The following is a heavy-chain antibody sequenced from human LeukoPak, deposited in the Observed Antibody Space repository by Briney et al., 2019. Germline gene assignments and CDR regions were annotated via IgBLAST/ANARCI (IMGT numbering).Heavy chain of an antibody. D-gene: IGHD5-18*01. V-gene: IGHV1-8*01. J-gene: IGHJ4*02. CDR1: GYTFTSYD. Sequence: RASVKVSCKASGYTFTSYDINWVRQATGQGLEWMGWMNPNSGNIGYAQKFQGRVTMTRNTSISTAYMELSSLRSEDTAVYYCARGGRYSYGTQFDYWGQGTLVTVSS. CDR3: ARGGRYSYGTQFDY. CDR2: MNPNSGNI.